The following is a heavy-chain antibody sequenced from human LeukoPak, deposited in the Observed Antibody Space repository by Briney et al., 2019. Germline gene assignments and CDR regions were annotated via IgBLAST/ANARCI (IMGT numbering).Heavy chain of an antibody. J-gene: IGHJ4*02. V-gene: IGHV3-30*04. Sequence: GGSLRLSCAAAGFTFSKFAMHWVRQAPGKGLEWVAVVSYDGSYKYYADSVKGRFTISRDNSKNTLYLQMNSLRAEDTAVYYCAKSGYNRFDYWGQGTLVTVSS. CDR1: GFTFSKFA. CDR2: VSYDGSYK. CDR3: AKSGYNRFDY. D-gene: IGHD5-24*01.